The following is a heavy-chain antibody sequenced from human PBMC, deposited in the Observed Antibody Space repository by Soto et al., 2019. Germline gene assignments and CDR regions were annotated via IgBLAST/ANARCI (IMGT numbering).Heavy chain of an antibody. D-gene: IGHD1-26*01. Sequence: EVQLLDSGGGLVQPGGSLRLSCAASGFTFSTYPMSWVRQAPGKGLEWVSDISGPGGSTYYADSVRGRFTISRDNSKNTVDLQMNSLRDEDTAVYYCVKRPLKFSGSYFDYWGQGTLVTVSS. CDR1: GFTFSTYP. CDR3: VKRPLKFSGSYFDY. V-gene: IGHV3-23*01. CDR2: ISGPGGST. J-gene: IGHJ4*02.